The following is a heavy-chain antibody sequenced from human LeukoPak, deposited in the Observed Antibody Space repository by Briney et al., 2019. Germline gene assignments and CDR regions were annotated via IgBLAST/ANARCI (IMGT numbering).Heavy chain of an antibody. D-gene: IGHD2-21*02. Sequence: PGGSLRLSCAASGFTFSNYAMHWVRQAPGKGLEWVSVIGSSGGSTYYADSVKGRFTISRDNSKNALYLQMNSLRAEDTAVYYCAKMEVVTADDKYFQYWGQGTLVTVSS. CDR1: GFTFSNYA. J-gene: IGHJ1*01. CDR3: AKMEVVTADDKYFQY. CDR2: IGSSGGST. V-gene: IGHV3-23*01.